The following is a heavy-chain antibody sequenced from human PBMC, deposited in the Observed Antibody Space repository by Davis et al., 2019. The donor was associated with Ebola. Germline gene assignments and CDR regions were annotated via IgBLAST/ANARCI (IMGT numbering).Heavy chain of an antibody. CDR2: ITHGGRT. D-gene: IGHD2-15*01. V-gene: IGHV4-34*01. CDR1: GFTFSSYA. Sequence: GSLRLSCAASGFTFSSYAMSWVRQPPGKGLEWIGEITHGGRTNYNPSLKSRVTISVDTSKNQFSLKLSSVTAADTAVYYCARGGGYGGYGMDVWGQGTTVTVSS. CDR3: ARGGGYGGYGMDV. J-gene: IGHJ6*02.